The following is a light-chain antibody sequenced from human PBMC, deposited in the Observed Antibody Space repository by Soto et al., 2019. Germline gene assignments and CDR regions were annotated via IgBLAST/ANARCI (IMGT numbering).Light chain of an antibody. J-gene: IGKJ2*01. CDR2: DTF. CDR3: QQYGNPRWT. V-gene: IGKV3-20*01. Sequence: ETVLTQSPGTLSLSPGERATLSCRASQSVGSTYLARYQQKPGQAPRLLIYDTFHRATGIPYRFSGSESGTDFTLTISRLEPEDFALYHCQQYGNPRWTFGQGTKLEIK. CDR1: QSVGSTY.